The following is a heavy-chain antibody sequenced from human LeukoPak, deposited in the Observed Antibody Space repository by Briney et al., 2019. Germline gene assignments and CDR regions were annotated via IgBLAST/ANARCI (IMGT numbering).Heavy chain of an antibody. CDR3: AKDQSGWSRIFDY. Sequence: PGGPLRLSCAASGFTFSSYAMSWVRQAPGKGLEWVSAISGSGGSTYYADSVKGRFTISRDNSKNTLYLQMNSLRAEDTAVYYCAKDQSGWSRIFDYWGQGTLVTVSS. V-gene: IGHV3-23*01. D-gene: IGHD6-19*01. CDR2: ISGSGGST. CDR1: GFTFSSYA. J-gene: IGHJ4*02.